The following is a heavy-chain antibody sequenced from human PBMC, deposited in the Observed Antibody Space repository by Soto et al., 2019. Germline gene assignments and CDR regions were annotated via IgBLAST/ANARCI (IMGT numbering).Heavy chain of an antibody. J-gene: IGHJ6*03. CDR2: IYYSGST. CDR1: GGSISSYY. Sequence: SETLSLTCTVSGGSISSYYWSWIRQPPGKGLEWIGYIYYSGSTNYNPSLKSRVTISVDTSKNQFSLKLSSVTAADTAVYYCARLGCSGGSCLLYYYYMDVWGKGTTVTVSS. CDR3: ARLGCSGGSCLLYYYYMDV. V-gene: IGHV4-59*01. D-gene: IGHD2-15*01.